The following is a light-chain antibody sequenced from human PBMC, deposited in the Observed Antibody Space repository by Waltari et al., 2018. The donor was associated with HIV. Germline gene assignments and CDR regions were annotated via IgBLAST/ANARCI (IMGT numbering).Light chain of an antibody. CDR3: QQYATSPWT. CDR2: GAS. J-gene: IGKJ1*01. Sequence: EIVLTQSPGTLSLSPGKRATLSCRASQAVGSSDLAWYQQKPGQAPRLLIYGASSRAADIPDRFSGSGSGTDFTLTIGTLEPEDFAVYYCQQYATSPWTFGQGTKVEI. V-gene: IGKV3-20*01. CDR1: QAVGSSD.